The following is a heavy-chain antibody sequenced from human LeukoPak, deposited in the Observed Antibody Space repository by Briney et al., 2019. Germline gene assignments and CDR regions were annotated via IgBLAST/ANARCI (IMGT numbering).Heavy chain of an antibody. J-gene: IGHJ4*02. D-gene: IGHD3-10*01. CDR3: ARTVTMVRGD. CDR1: GGSFSGYY. Sequence: SETLSLTCAVYGGSFSGYYWSWIRQPPGKGLEWIGEINHSGSTSYNPSLKSRVTISVDTSKNQFSLQLSSVTAADTAVYYCARTVTMVRGDWGQGTLVTVSS. CDR2: INHSGST. V-gene: IGHV4-34*01.